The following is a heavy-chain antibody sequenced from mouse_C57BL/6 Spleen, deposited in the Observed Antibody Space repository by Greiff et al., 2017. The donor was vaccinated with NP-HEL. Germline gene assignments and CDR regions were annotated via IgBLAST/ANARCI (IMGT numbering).Heavy chain of an antibody. V-gene: IGHV5-16*01. CDR3: ARDKNYSSHWYFDV. CDR1: GFTFSDYY. J-gene: IGHJ1*03. Sequence: EVKLMESEGGLVQPGSSMKLSCTASGFTFSDYYMAWVRQVPEKGLEWVANINYDGSSTYYLDSLKSRFIISRDNAKNILYLQMSSLKSEDTATYYCARDKNYSSHWYFDVWGTGTTVTVSS. CDR2: INYDGSST. D-gene: IGHD2-5*01.